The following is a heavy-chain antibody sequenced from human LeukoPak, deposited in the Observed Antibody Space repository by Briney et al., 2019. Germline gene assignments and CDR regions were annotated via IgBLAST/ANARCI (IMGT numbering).Heavy chain of an antibody. CDR1: GFTFSSYW. CDR2: INSDGSST. V-gene: IGHV3-74*01. J-gene: IGHJ4*02. D-gene: IGHD3-3*01. Sequence: GGSLRLSCAASGFTFSSYWMHWVRHAPGKGLVWVSRINSDGSSTSYADSVKGRFTISRDNAKNTLYLQMNSLRAEDTAVYYCARIRTYYDFWSGYYNYFDYWGQGTLVTVSS. CDR3: ARIRTYYDFWSGYYNYFDY.